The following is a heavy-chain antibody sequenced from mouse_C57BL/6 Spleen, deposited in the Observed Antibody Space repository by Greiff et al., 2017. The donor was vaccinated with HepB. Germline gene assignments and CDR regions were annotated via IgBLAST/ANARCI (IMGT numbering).Heavy chain of an antibody. CDR1: GYTFTSYW. CDR2: INPGNGGT. Sequence: QVQLKQPGTELVKPGASVKLSCKASGYTFTSYWMHWVKQRPGQGLEWIGNINPGNGGTNYNEKFKSKATLTVDKSSSTAYMQLSSLTSEDSAVYYCAREDYSNYYAMDYWGQGTSVTVSS. J-gene: IGHJ4*01. CDR3: AREDYSNYYAMDY. V-gene: IGHV1-53*01. D-gene: IGHD2-5*01.